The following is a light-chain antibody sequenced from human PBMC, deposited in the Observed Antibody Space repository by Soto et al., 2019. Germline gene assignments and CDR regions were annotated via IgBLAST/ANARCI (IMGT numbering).Light chain of an antibody. CDR3: QQTNSFPFT. Sequence: EIVMTQSPATLSVSPGERATLSCRASQSFSSNLAWYQQKPGQAPRLLIYGAATRATGIPARFSGSGSGTEFTLTISSLQSEDSATYYCQQTNSFPFTFGPGTKVDIK. J-gene: IGKJ3*01. V-gene: IGKV3-15*01. CDR1: QSFSSN. CDR2: GAA.